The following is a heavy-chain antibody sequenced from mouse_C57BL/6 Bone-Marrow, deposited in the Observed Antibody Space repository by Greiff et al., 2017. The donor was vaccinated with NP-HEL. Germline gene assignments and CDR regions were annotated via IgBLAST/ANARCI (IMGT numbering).Heavy chain of an antibody. D-gene: IGHD2-3*01. CDR3: ARSGLLPPVSRPHYYAMDY. J-gene: IGHJ4*01. CDR2: IHPNSGST. Sequence: QVQLQQPGAELVKPGASVKLSCKASGYTFTSYWMHWVKQRPGQGLEWIGMIHPNSGSTNYNEKFKSKATLTVDKSSSTAYMQLSSLTSEDSAVYYCARSGLLPPVSRPHYYAMDYGGQGNSVTVSA. V-gene: IGHV1-64*01. CDR1: GYTFTSYW.